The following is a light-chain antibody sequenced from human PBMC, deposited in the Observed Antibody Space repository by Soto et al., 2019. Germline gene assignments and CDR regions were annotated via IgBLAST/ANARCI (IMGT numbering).Light chain of an antibody. J-gene: IGKJ2*01. CDR1: QTISTL. CDR3: QQFWHLVT. V-gene: IGKV1-5*01. Sequence: IQMTQSPSTLSAPVGDRVTITCQASQTISTLLAWFQHKPGKAPNLLIYDASNLETGVPSRFSGSGSGTEFTHTSSSLQSDDSGTYFCQQFWHLVTFAQGTKLHIK. CDR2: DAS.